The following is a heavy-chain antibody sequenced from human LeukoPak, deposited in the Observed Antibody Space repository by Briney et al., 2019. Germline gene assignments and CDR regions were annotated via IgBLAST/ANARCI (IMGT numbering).Heavy chain of an antibody. CDR2: IYHSGST. Sequence: PSETLSLTCAVSGYSISSGYYWGWIRQPPGKGLEWIGSIYHSGSTYYNPSLKSRVTISVDTSKNQFSPKLSSVTAADTAVYYCARHPYYDFWSGYISWFDPWGQGTLVTVSS. CDR3: ARHPYYDFWSGYISWFDP. J-gene: IGHJ5*02. V-gene: IGHV4-38-2*01. CDR1: GYSISSGYY. D-gene: IGHD3-3*01.